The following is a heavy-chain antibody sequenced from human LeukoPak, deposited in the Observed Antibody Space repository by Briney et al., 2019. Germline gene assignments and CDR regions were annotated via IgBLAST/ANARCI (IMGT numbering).Heavy chain of an antibody. J-gene: IGHJ5*02. CDR2: IPGSGGST. V-gene: IGHV3-23*01. CDR1: GFTFSSYA. Sequence: GGSLRLSCAASGFTFSSYAMSWVRQAPGKGLEWVSGIPGSGGSTYYADSVKGHFTISRNNSKNTLYLQMNILRAEDTAVYYCAKGINWFDPWGQGTLVTVSS. CDR3: AKGINWFDP.